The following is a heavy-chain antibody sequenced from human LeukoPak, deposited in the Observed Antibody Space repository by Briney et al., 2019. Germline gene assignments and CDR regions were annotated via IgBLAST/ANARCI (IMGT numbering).Heavy chain of an antibody. CDR2: INHSGST. D-gene: IGHD3-9*01. J-gene: IGHJ4*02. CDR1: GGSFSGYY. CDR3: AREAPYYDILTGYLYYFDY. Sequence: PSETLSLTCAVYGGSFSGYYWSLIRQPPGKGLEWIGEINHSGSTNYNPSLKSRVTISVDTSKNQFSLKLSSVTAADTAVYYCAREAPYYDILTGYLYYFDYWGQGTLVTVSS. V-gene: IGHV4-34*01.